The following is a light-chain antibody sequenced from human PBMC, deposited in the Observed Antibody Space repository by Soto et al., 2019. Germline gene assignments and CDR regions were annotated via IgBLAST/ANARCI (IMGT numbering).Light chain of an antibody. CDR3: QQYDNWPWT. V-gene: IGKV3D-15*01. CDR2: GAS. Sequence: EIVMTQSPATLSVSPGGRAALSCRASQTISGTLAWYQQKPGQAPRLLIHGASTRAPGFPARFSGSGSGTDFTITISSLPSEDSAVYSCQQYDNWPWTFGQGTKVDIK. J-gene: IGKJ1*01. CDR1: QTISGT.